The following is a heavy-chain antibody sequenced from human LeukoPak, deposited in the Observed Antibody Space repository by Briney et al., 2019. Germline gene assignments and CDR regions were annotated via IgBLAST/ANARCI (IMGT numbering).Heavy chain of an antibody. J-gene: IGHJ4*02. CDR1: GFTFSSYG. V-gene: IGHV3-33*01. Sequence: PGGSLRLSCAASGFTFSSYGMHWVRQAPGKGLEWVAVIWYDGSNKYYADSVKGRFTISRDNSKNTLYLQMNSLRAEDTAVYYCARSPLDGYNYLDYWGQGTLVTVSS. D-gene: IGHD5-24*01. CDR3: ARSPLDGYNYLDY. CDR2: IWYDGSNK.